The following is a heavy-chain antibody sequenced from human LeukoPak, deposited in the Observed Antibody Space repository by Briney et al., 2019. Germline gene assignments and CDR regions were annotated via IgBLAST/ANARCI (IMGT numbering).Heavy chain of an antibody. V-gene: IGHV1-3*01. Sequence: GASVKVSCKASGYTFTSYYMHWVRQAPGQRLEWMGWINAGNGNTKYSQKFQARVTITRDTSASTAYMELRSLRSEDTTVYYCARDPIGSRWPYYFDYWGQGTLVTVSS. CDR1: GYTFTSYY. CDR2: INAGNGNT. D-gene: IGHD6-13*01. J-gene: IGHJ4*02. CDR3: ARDPIGSRWPYYFDY.